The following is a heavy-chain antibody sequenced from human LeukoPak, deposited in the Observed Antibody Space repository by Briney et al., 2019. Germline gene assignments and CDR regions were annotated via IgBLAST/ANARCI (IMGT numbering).Heavy chain of an antibody. J-gene: IGHJ4*02. CDR2: IYSDNT. CDR1: GFTVSSNS. D-gene: IGHD4/OR15-4a*01. V-gene: IGHV3-53*01. CDR3: ARRAGAYSHPYDY. Sequence: MPSGGSLRLSCTVSGFTVSSNSMSWVRQAPGKGLEWVSFIYSDNTHYSDSVKGRFTISRDNSKNTLYLQMNSLRAEDTAVYYCARRAGAYSHPYDYWGQGTLVTVSS.